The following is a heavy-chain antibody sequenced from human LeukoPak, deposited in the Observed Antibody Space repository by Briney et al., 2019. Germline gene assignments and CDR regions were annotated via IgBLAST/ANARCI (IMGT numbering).Heavy chain of an antibody. CDR2: IWPDGSNQ. J-gene: IGHJ4*02. CDR3: AEDDKPDGNRYFDY. D-gene: IGHD1-1*01. Sequence: PGGSLRLSCAASGFTFSTFGMHWVRRAPGKGLEWLTSIWPDGSNQYYADSVKGRLTISRDNSKSTLYLQMNSLRAEDSAVYYCAEDDKPDGNRYFDYWGQGTPVTVSS. V-gene: IGHV3-30*02. CDR1: GFTFSTFG.